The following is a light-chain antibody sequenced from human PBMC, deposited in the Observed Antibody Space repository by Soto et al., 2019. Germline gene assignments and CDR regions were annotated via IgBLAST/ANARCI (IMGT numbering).Light chain of an antibody. CDR2: EVS. Sequence: QSALTQPASVSESPGQSTTIACAGTSSGGGGYNHGSWDEQPADKAPNLLIHEVSNRPSGVSNRFSGSKSGNKASLTISGLQAEDEADYYCTSYTSIRTYVFGTGTKVTVL. V-gene: IGLV2-14*01. J-gene: IGLJ1*01. CDR1: SSGGGGYNH. CDR3: TSYTSIRTYV.